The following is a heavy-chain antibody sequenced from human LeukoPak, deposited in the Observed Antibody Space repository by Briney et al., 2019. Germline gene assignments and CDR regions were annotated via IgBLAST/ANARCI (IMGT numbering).Heavy chain of an antibody. CDR2: ISSSGSTI. CDR3: ARSITMVRGVPLPYYFDY. V-gene: IGHV3-48*04. J-gene: IGHJ4*02. Sequence: TGGSLRLSCAASGFTYSTYSMNWVRQAPGKGLEWVSYISSSGSTIYYADSVKGRFTISRDNAKNSLYLQMNSLRAEDTAVYYCARSITMVRGVPLPYYFDYWGQGTLVTVSS. CDR1: GFTYSTYS. D-gene: IGHD3-10*01.